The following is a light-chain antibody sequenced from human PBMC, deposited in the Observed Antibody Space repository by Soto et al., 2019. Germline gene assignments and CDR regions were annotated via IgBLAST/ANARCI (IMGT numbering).Light chain of an antibody. Sequence: EMVMTQSPATLSASPGERATLSCRASQSVSSNLAWYQQKPGQAPRLLIYGASTRATGIPARFSGSGSGTEFTLTISSLQSEDFAVYYCQQYNNWPPYTFGQGTKLEIK. CDR1: QSVSSN. CDR3: QQYNNWPPYT. J-gene: IGKJ2*01. V-gene: IGKV3-15*01. CDR2: GAS.